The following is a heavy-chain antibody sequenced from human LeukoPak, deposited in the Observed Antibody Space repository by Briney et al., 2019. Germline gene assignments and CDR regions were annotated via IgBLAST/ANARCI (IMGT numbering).Heavy chain of an antibody. D-gene: IGHD3-3*01. V-gene: IGHV3-33*01. CDR3: ARDPPYYDFWSGYRPTYYYGMDV. J-gene: IGHJ6*02. CDR1: GFTFSSYG. Sequence: GGSLRLSCAASGFTFSSYGMHWVRQAPGKGLEWVAVIWYDGSNKYYADSVKGRFTISRDNSKNTLYLQINSLRAEDTAVYYCARDPPYYDFWSGYRPTYYYGMDVWGQGTTVTVSS. CDR2: IWYDGSNK.